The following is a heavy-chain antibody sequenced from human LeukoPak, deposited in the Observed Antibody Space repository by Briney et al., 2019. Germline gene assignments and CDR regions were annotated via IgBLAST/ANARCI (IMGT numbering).Heavy chain of an antibody. V-gene: IGHV4-59*12. Sequence: SETLSLTCTVSGGSISSYYWSWIRQPPGKGLEWIGYIYYSGSTNYNPSLKSRVTISVDTSKNQFSLKLSSVTAADTAVYYCARGRTIDYWGQGTLVTVSS. CDR1: GGSISSYY. CDR2: IYYSGST. D-gene: IGHD3/OR15-3a*01. CDR3: ARGRTIDY. J-gene: IGHJ4*02.